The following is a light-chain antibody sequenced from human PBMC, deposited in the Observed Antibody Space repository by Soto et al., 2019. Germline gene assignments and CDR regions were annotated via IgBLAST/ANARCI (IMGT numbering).Light chain of an antibody. CDR2: EVI. V-gene: IGLV2-14*01. CDR1: SSDVGGYNY. Sequence: QSALTQPASVSGSPGQSITISCTGTSSDVGGYNYVSWYQQHPGKAPKLVIYEVINRPSGVSDRFSGAKSGSTASLTISGLQAEDEADYYCSSYTSSSTLIFGSGTKVTV. CDR3: SSYTSSSTLI. J-gene: IGLJ1*01.